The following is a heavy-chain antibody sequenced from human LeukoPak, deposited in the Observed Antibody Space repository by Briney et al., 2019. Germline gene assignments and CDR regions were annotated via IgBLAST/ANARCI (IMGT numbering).Heavy chain of an antibody. J-gene: IGHJ4*02. Sequence: GGSLRLSCAASGFTFSSYSMNWVRQAPGKGLEWIGRTRNKANRYTTEYAASVKGRFTISRDDSKNSLYLQMNSLKTEDTAVYYCARWDSAVTGYYWGQGTLVTVSS. CDR1: GFTFSSYS. V-gene: IGHV3-72*01. D-gene: IGHD3-9*01. CDR2: TRNKANRYTT. CDR3: ARWDSAVTGYY.